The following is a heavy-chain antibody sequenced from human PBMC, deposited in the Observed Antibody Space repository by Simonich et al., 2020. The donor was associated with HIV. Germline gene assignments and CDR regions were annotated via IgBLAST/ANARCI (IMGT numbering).Heavy chain of an antibody. J-gene: IGHJ3*01. V-gene: IGHV4-39*02. D-gene: IGHD3-10*01. CDR1: GGSISSSNYY. CDR3: ARAGLTMVRGVPASFDV. Sequence: QVQVQESGPGLVKPSETLSLTCSVSGGSISSSNYYWGWIRQPPGKGLEWIGSIYYSGTTYYNPSLKSRVSISVDTSKNQFSLKLRSVTAADTAVYYCARAGLTMVRGVPASFDVWGQGTMVTVSS. CDR2: IYYSGTT.